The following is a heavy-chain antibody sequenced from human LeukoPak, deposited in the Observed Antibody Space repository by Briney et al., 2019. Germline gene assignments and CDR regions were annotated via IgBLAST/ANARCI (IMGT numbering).Heavy chain of an antibody. Sequence: SETLSLTCTVSGGSISSGSYYWSWIRQPAGKGLEWIGRIYTSGSTNYNPSLKSRVTISVDTSKNQFSLNLRSVTAADTAVYYCARLLSPGWFDPWGQGTMVIVSS. D-gene: IGHD2/OR15-2a*01. CDR3: ARLLSPGWFDP. CDR2: IYTSGST. J-gene: IGHJ5*02. V-gene: IGHV4-61*02. CDR1: GGSISSGSYY.